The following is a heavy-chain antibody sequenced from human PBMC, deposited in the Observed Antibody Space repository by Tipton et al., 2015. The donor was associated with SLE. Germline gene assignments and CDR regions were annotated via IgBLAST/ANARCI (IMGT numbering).Heavy chain of an antibody. CDR2: IYYSGST. CDR1: GGSISSSSYY. Sequence: TLSLTCTVSGGSISSSSYYWGWIRQPPGKGLEWIGSIYYSGSTYYNPSLKSRVTISVDTSKNQFSLKLSSVTAADTAVYYCARGTGDLDYWGQGTLVTVSS. V-gene: IGHV4-39*07. D-gene: IGHD7-27*01. J-gene: IGHJ4*02. CDR3: ARGTGDLDY.